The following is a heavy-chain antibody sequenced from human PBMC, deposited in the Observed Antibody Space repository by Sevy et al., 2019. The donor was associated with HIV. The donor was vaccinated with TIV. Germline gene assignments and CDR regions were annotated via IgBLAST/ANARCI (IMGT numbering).Heavy chain of an antibody. CDR3: ARSGGSYDYGMDV. V-gene: IGHV3-7*01. D-gene: IGHD1-26*01. CDR1: GFTFSNAW. CDR2: IKQDGSEK. J-gene: IGHJ6*02. Sequence: GGSLRLSCAASGFTFSNAWMSWVRQAPGKGLEWVANIKQDGSEKYYVDSVKGRFTISRDNAKNSLYLQMNSLRAEDTAVYYCARSGGSYDYGMDVWGQGTTVTVSS.